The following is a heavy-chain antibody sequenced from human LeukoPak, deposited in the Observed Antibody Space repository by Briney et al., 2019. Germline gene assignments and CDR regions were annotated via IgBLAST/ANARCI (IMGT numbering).Heavy chain of an antibody. Sequence: SETLSLTWTVSGDSISSSTYYWGWIRQPPGKGLEWIGNIYHSGSTYYNPSLKSRVTMSVDTSKNQFSLKLSSVTAGDTAVYYCARRCGSTSCFRYWGQGTQVTVAS. J-gene: IGHJ4*02. CDR2: IYHSGST. V-gene: IGHV4-39*01. CDR1: GDSISSSTYY. CDR3: ARRCGSTSCFRY. D-gene: IGHD2-2*01.